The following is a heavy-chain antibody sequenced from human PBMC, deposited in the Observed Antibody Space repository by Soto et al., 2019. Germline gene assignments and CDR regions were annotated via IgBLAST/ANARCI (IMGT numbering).Heavy chain of an antibody. CDR3: ARSPGGYYID. CDR1: GFSFSNYW. D-gene: IGHD3-9*01. V-gene: IGHV3-74*01. J-gene: IGHJ3*01. CDR2: INTDGSST. Sequence: HPGGSLRLSCTDSGFSFSNYWMHWVRHGPGKGLVWVSRINTDGSSTNYADSMKGRFTISRDNAKNTLYLQMNSLRAEDTAVYYCARSPGGYYIDWGQGTMVTVSS.